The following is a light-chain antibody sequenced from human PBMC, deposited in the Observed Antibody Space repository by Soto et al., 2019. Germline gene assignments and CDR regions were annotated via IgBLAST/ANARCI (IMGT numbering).Light chain of an antibody. CDR1: HSLLYLGGNIY. CDR2: KIS. J-gene: IGKJ5*01. CDR3: MQGTHWRIT. Sequence: DVIMTQSPLSLPVTLGQAASISCRSTHSLLYLGGNIYLNWFHQRPGQPPRRLLYKISNRQSGVPDRLRDSGSGTDITVKISRVEPEDVGVYDCMQGTHWRITFGQGALL. V-gene: IGKV2-30*01.